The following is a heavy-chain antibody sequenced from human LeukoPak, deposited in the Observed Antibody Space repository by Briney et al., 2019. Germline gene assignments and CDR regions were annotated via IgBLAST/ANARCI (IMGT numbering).Heavy chain of an antibody. Sequence: SSETLSLTCTVSGGSISSYYWSWIRQPPGKGLEWIGYIYYSGSTNYNPSLKSRVTISVDTSKNQISLKLSSVTAADTAVYYCARDRIDPDILVVPAATFDYWGQGTLVTVSS. CDR3: ARDRIDPDILVVPAATFDY. D-gene: IGHD2-2*01. CDR1: GGSISSYY. CDR2: IYYSGST. J-gene: IGHJ4*02. V-gene: IGHV4-59*12.